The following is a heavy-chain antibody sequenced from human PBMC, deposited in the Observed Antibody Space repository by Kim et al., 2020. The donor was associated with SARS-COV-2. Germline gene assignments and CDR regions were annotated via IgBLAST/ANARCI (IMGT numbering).Heavy chain of an antibody. CDR1: GFTFGAYA. D-gene: IGHD6-19*01. CDR2: VNNNNNP. J-gene: IGHJ5*01. CDR3: ANDHPSGGWPAFDS. Sequence: GGSLRLSCATSGFTFGAYALSWVRQAPGGGLEGVASVNNNNNPYYADFVKGRFTVSRDSSQNTLHLQMERQRAADTALYYCANDHPSGGWPAFDSWGQGILVSVSS. V-gene: IGHV3-23*05.